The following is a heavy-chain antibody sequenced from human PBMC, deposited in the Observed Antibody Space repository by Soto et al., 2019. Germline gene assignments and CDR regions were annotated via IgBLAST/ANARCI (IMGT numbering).Heavy chain of an antibody. J-gene: IGHJ6*02. V-gene: IGHV3-23*01. CDR2: ISGSGGST. CDR1: GFTFSSYA. CDR3: AKERAYYDFWSGWRYYYGMDV. D-gene: IGHD3-3*01. Sequence: PGGSLRLSCAASGFTFSSYAMSWVRQAPGKGLEWVSAISGSGGSTYYADSVKGRFTISRDNSKNTLYLQMNSLRAEDTAVYYCAKERAYYDFWSGWRYYYGMDVWGQGTTVTVSS.